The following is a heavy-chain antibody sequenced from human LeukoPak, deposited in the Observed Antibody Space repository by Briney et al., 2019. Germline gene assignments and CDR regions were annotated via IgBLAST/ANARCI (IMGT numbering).Heavy chain of an antibody. V-gene: IGHV3-7*01. Sequence: GGSLRLSCAASGSTFSSYWMSWVRQAPGTGLEWVANIKQDGSEKYYVDSVKGRFTISRDNAKNSLYLQMNSLRDEDTAVYYCFFWRYYGMDVWGQGTTVTVSS. CDR1: GSTFSSYW. CDR2: IKQDGSEK. D-gene: IGHD3-3*01. J-gene: IGHJ6*02. CDR3: FFWRYYGMDV.